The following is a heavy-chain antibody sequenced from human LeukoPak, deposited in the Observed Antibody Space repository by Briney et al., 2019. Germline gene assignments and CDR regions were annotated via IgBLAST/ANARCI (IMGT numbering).Heavy chain of an antibody. Sequence: GASVKVSCKASGYTFTIYGISWVRQAPGQGLEWMGWISAYNGNTNYAQKLQGRVTMTTDTSTGTAYMDLRNLRFDDTAVYFCARSGRGTYYYFDLWGQGTLVTVSS. J-gene: IGHJ4*02. CDR1: GYTFTIYG. V-gene: IGHV1-18*01. D-gene: IGHD1-26*01. CDR2: ISAYNGNT. CDR3: ARSGRGTYYYFDL.